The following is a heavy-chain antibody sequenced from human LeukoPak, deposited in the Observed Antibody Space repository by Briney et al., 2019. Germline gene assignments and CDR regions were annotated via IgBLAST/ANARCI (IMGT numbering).Heavy chain of an antibody. CDR1: GGSISSYY. V-gene: IGHV4-59*01. J-gene: IGHJ4*02. CDR3: ARVKGGDYAWSGFDY. CDR2: IYYSGST. D-gene: IGHD2-21*02. Sequence: SETLSLTCTVSGGSISSYYWSWIRQPPGKGLEWIGYIYYSGSTNYNPSLKSRVTISVDTSKNQFSLKLSSVTAADTAVYYCARVKGGDYAWSGFDYWGQGTLVTVSS.